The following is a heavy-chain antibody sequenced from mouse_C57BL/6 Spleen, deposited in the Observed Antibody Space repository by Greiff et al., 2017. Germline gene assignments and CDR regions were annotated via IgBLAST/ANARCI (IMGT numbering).Heavy chain of an antibody. J-gene: IGHJ4*01. CDR2: IWGDGST. Sequence: QVQLKESGPGLVAPSQCLSITCTASGFSLTSYGVSWVRQPPGKGLEWLGVIWGDGSTNYHSALISRLGISKDNSKSQVFLKLNRLQTDDTATYYCAKAARARPALDDWGQGTSVTVAS. CDR3: AKAARARPALDD. V-gene: IGHV2-3*01. D-gene: IGHD3-1*01. CDR1: GFSLTSYG.